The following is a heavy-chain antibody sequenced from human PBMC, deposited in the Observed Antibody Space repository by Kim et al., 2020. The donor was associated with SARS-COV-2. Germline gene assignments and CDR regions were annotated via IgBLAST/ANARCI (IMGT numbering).Heavy chain of an antibody. Sequence: YYADSVKGRFTISRDNSKNTLYLQMNSLRAEDTAVYYCAREMVRDPNSDYWGQGTLVTVSS. J-gene: IGHJ4*02. CDR3: AREMVRDPNSDY. D-gene: IGHD3-10*01. V-gene: IGHV3-33*01.